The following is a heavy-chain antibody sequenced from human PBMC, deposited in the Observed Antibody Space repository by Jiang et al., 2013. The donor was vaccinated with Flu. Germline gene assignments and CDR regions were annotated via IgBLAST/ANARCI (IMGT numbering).Heavy chain of an antibody. V-gene: IGHV4-39*01. CDR1: GGSISSSSYY. CDR3: ATVAGTGHTFDY. J-gene: IGHJ4*02. Sequence: ELLKPSETLSLTSTVSGGSISSSSYYWGWIRQPPGKGLEWIGSIYYSGSTYYNPSLKSRVTISVDTSKNQFSLKLSSVTAADTAVYYCATVAGTGHTFDYWGQGTLVTVSS. D-gene: IGHD6-19*01. CDR2: IYYSGST.